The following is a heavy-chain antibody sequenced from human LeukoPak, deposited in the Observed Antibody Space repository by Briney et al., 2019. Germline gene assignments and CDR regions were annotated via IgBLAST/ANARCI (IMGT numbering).Heavy chain of an antibody. CDR1: GGSISSGSYY. CDR3: ARGERYYYYYYYMDV. J-gene: IGHJ6*03. V-gene: IGHV4-39*07. Sequence: PSETLSLTCTVSGGSISSGSYYWSWIRQPPGKGLEWIGEINHSGSTNYNPSLKSRVTISVDTSKNQFSLKLSSVTAADTAVYYCARGERYYYYYYYMDVWGKGTTVTVSS. D-gene: IGHD5-24*01. CDR2: INHSGST.